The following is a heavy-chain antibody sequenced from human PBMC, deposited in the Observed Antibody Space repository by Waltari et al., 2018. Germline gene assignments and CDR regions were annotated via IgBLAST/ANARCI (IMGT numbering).Heavy chain of an antibody. Sequence: QVQLVESGGGVAQPGRSLRLSCAASGFTFSSYAMHWVRQAPGKGLEWVAVISYDGSNKYYADSVKGRFTISRDNSKNTLYLQMNSLRAEDTAVYYCAREENYGDYWGQGTLVTVSS. V-gene: IGHV3-30-3*01. CDR1: GFTFSSYA. CDR3: AREENYGDY. CDR2: ISYDGSNK. J-gene: IGHJ4*02.